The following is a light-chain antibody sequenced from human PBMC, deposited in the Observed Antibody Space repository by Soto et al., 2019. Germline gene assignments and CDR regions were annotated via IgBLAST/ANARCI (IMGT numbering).Light chain of an antibody. J-gene: IGKJ1*01. CDR1: QSVSSSY. Sequence: IVLTQSPGTLSLSPGEKAALSCSASQSVSSSYLAWYQQKPGQAPRLLIYGASSRATGIPDRFSGSGSGTDFTLTISRLEPEDFAVYYCQQYGSSPPWTFGQGTKVDI. V-gene: IGKV3-20*01. CDR2: GAS. CDR3: QQYGSSPPWT.